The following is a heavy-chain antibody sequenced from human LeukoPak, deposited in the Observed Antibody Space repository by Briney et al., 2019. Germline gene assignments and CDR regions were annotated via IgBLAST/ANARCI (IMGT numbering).Heavy chain of an antibody. V-gene: IGHV3-48*03. D-gene: IGHD3-22*01. Sequence: PGGSLRLSCAASGFTFSSYEMNWVRQAPGKGLEWVSYISSSGSTIYYADSVRGRFTISRDNAKNSLYLQMNSLRAEDTAVYYCARDRDHDSSGYYFCDYWGQGTLVTVSS. J-gene: IGHJ4*02. CDR1: GFTFSSYE. CDR3: ARDRDHDSSGYYFCDY. CDR2: ISSSGSTI.